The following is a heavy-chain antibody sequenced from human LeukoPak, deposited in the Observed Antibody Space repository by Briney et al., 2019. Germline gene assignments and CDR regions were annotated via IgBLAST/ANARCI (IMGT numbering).Heavy chain of an antibody. CDR3: ARDARRGVELKAFDT. V-gene: IGHV1-8*02. J-gene: IGHJ3*02. Sequence: ASVKVSCKASGGTFSSYAINWVRQATGQGLEWMGWMNPNSGNTGYAQKFQGRVTMTRNTSISTAYMELSSLRSEDTAVYYCARDARRGVELKAFDTWGQGTMVTVSS. D-gene: IGHD1-7*01. CDR1: GGTFSSYA. CDR2: MNPNSGNT.